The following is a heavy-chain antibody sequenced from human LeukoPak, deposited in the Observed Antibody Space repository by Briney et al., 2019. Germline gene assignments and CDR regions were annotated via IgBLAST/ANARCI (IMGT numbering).Heavy chain of an antibody. CDR2: VKYDGSTT. CDR3: ARDLDWLLFDY. J-gene: IGHJ4*02. Sequence: GGSLRLSCAASGFTFSAYRMHWVRQAPGKGLVWVSRVKYDGSTTTYADSVKGRFTISRDNAKNILYLQMNSPRVEDTAVYYCARDLDWLLFDYWGQGTLVTVSS. D-gene: IGHD3-9*01. CDR1: GFTFSAYR. V-gene: IGHV3-74*01.